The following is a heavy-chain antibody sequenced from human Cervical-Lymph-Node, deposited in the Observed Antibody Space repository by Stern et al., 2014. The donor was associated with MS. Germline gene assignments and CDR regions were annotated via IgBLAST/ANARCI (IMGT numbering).Heavy chain of an antibody. CDR1: GYTFTNYG. J-gene: IGHJ1*01. Sequence: QLVQSGAEVKEPGASVKVSCKASGYTFTNYGISWVRQAPGQGLEWMGWISAYNGNTNYAQKLQERVTMTADTSTTTAYMELRSLRSDDTAMYYCARVPAYNSGWNEYFNHWGQGTLVTVSS. CDR3: ARVPAYNSGWNEYFNH. CDR2: ISAYNGNT. V-gene: IGHV1-18*01. D-gene: IGHD6-19*01.